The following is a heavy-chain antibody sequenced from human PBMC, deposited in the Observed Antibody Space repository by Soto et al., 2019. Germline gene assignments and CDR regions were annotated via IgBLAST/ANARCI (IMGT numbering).Heavy chain of an antibody. D-gene: IGHD3-9*01. J-gene: IGHJ5*02. CDR2: TSGPGDRT. V-gene: IGHV3-23*01. CDR3: AKDGPHEISTAHYTAWFAP. Sequence: PGGSLRLSGTASGFVFSTYAMTWVRQPVGKGLEWVSSTSGPGDRTYYAESVRGRVTISRDSAKKTLFLQLDSLRVEDTAVYYCAKDGPHEISTAHYTAWFAPWGPGTLVTVSS. CDR1: GFVFSTYA.